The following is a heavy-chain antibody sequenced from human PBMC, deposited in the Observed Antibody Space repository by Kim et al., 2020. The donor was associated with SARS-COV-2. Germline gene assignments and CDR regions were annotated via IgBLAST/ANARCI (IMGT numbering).Heavy chain of an antibody. V-gene: IGHV3-9*01. J-gene: IGHJ3*02. CDR3: AKAYYDSSGYYYESPGLSGDGDAFDI. CDR2: ISWNSGSI. CDR1: GFTFDDYA. D-gene: IGHD3-22*01. Sequence: GGSLRLSCAASGFTFDDYAMHWVRQAPGKGLEWVSGISWNSGSIGYADSVKGRFTISRDNAKNSLYLQMNSLRAEDTALYYCAKAYYDSSGYYYESPGLSGDGDAFDIWGQGTMVTVSS.